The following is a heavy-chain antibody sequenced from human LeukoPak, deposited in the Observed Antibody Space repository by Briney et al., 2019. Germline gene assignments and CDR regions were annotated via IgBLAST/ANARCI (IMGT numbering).Heavy chain of an antibody. J-gene: IGHJ4*02. V-gene: IGHV3-48*02. CDR1: GFTFSSYS. CDR3: VRDPEALDY. CDR2: ISRGRPTT. Sequence: PGGSLRLSCVASGFTFSSYSMNWVRQAPGKGLEWVSYISRGRPTTHSADSVKGRFTISRDNAKNSLYLQMNSLRDEDTAVYYCVRDPEALDYWGQGTLVTVSS.